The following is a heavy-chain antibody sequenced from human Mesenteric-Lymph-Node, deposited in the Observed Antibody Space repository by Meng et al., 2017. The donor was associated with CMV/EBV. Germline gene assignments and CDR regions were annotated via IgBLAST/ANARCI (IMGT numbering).Heavy chain of an antibody. V-gene: IGHV4-34*01. CDR2: INHSGST. J-gene: IGHJ4*02. CDR3: ANSWKRTAANW. D-gene: IGHD2-2*01. Sequence: GSLRLSCAVYGGSFSAYYWSWIRQPPGKGLEWIGEINHSGSTNYNPSLKSRVTISVDTSKNQFSLKLSSVTAADTAVYYCANSWKRTAANWWGQGTLVTVSS. CDR1: GGSFSAYY.